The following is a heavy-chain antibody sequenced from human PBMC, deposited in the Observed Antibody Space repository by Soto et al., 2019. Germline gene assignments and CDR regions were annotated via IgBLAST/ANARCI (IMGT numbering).Heavy chain of an antibody. V-gene: IGHV1-69*01. Sequence: QVQLVQSGAEVKKPGSSVKVSCKASGGTFSSYAISWVRQAPGQGLEWMGGIIPIFGTANYAQKFQGRVTITADESTSTAYMELSSLRSEDTAVYYCARDLPGQGWNSYGPPDMTSWGQGTLVTVSS. CDR3: ARDLPGQGWNSYGPPDMTS. D-gene: IGHD5-18*01. CDR2: IIPIFGTA. CDR1: GGTFSSYA. J-gene: IGHJ5*02.